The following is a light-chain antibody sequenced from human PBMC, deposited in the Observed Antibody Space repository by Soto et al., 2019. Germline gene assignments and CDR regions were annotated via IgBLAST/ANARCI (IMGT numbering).Light chain of an antibody. J-gene: IGKJ2*01. CDR2: DAS. CDR3: QQYDSVPYT. Sequence: DIQMTQSPSSLSASVGDRVTITCQASQDIGDYLNWYQQKPEKAPKLLVYDASNLETGVPSKFSGGGSGTDFTLTISSLQPKDIATYYCQQYDSVPYTFGQGTKLEIK. CDR1: QDIGDY. V-gene: IGKV1-33*01.